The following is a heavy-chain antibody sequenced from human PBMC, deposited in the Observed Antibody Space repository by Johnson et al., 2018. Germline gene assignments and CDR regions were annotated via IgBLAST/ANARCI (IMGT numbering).Heavy chain of an antibody. Sequence: QVQLVESGGGVVQPGRSLRLSCAASGFAFNTYGIHWVRQAPGKGLEWVAVISYDGSNTYYADSVKGRFTISRDISKNMLYLEMNSLRAYETAVYYCAKEMGWYLGYFYYYMDVWGKGTTVTVSS. D-gene: IGHD6-19*01. V-gene: IGHV3-30*18. J-gene: IGHJ6*03. CDR3: AKEMGWYLGYFYYYMDV. CDR2: ISYDGSNT. CDR1: GFAFNTYG.